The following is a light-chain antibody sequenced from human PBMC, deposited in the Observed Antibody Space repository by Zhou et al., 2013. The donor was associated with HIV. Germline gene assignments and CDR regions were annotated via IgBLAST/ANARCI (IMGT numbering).Light chain of an antibody. CDR1: QSISSW. CDR3: QQYGNVPRFS. V-gene: IGKV1-5*03. Sequence: DIQMTQSPSTLSASVGDRVTITCRASQSISSWLAWYQQKPGKAPKLLIYKASSLESGVPSRFSGSGSGTEFTLTIRGVQPEDFARYYCQQYGNVPRFSFGPGTSVDVK. J-gene: IGKJ3*01. CDR2: KAS.